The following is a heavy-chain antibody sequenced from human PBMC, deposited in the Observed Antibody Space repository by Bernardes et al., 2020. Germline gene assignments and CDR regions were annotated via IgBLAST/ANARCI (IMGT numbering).Heavy chain of an antibody. V-gene: IGHV4-59*01. CDR1: GGSISSYY. CDR2: IYYSGST. Sequence: SETLSLTCTVSGGSISSYYWSWIRQPPGKGLEWIGYIYYSGSTNYNPSLKSRVTISVDTSKNQFSLKLSSVTAADTAVYYCARGDRTQYYFDYWGQGTLVTVSS. J-gene: IGHJ4*02. CDR3: ARGDRTQYYFDY.